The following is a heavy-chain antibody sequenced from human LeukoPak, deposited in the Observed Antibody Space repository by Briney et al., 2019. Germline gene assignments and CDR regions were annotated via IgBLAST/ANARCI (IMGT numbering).Heavy chain of an antibody. J-gene: IGHJ6*03. CDR1: GGSISSNSYY. CDR2: IYYSGST. D-gene: IGHD3-10*01. Sequence: SETLSLTCTVSGGSISSNSYYWGWIRQPPGKGLEWIGSIYYSGSTYYNPSLKSRVTISVDTSKNHFSLKLSSVTAADTAVYYCARHRYYYRSGSYYGAPYYMDVWGKGTTVTVSS. CDR3: ARHRYYYRSGSYYGAPYYMDV. V-gene: IGHV4-39*01.